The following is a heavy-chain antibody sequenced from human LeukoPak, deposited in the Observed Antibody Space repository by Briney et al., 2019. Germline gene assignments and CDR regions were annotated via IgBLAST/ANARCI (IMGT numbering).Heavy chain of an antibody. V-gene: IGHV1-69*13. CDR2: IISIFGTA. D-gene: IGHD5-18*01. Sequence: SVKVSCKASGGTFSSYAISWVRQAPGQGLEWMGGIISIFGTANYAQKFQGRVTITADESTSTAYMELSSLRSEDTAVYYCARLDVDTAMVDLDYWGQGTLVTVSS. J-gene: IGHJ4*02. CDR1: GGTFSSYA. CDR3: ARLDVDTAMVDLDY.